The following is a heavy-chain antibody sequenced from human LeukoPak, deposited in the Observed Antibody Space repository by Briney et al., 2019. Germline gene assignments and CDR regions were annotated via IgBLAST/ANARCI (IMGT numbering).Heavy chain of an antibody. V-gene: IGHV1-69*05. CDR3: AREICSGGSCYPDAFDI. CDR1: GGTFISYA. CDR2: IIPIFGTA. J-gene: IGHJ3*02. D-gene: IGHD2-15*01. Sequence: GASVKVSCKASGGTFISYAISWVRQAPGQGLEWMGGIIPIFGTANYAQKFQGRVTIITDESTSTAYMELSSLRSEDTAVYYCAREICSGGSCYPDAFDIWGQGTMVTVSS.